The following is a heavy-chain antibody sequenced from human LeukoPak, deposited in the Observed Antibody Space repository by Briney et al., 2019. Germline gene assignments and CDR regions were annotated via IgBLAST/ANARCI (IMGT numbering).Heavy chain of an antibody. CDR1: GCTLSSYA. D-gene: IGHD6-13*01. Sequence: SLKLSCKASGCTLSSYAIMWVRQDPGQGLEWMGGIIPIFGTANYAQKFQGRVTITADESTSTAYMELSSLRSEDTAVYYCARGLGSSWFNWFDPWGQGTLVTVSS. CDR2: IIPIFGTA. V-gene: IGHV1-69*01. CDR3: ARGLGSSWFNWFDP. J-gene: IGHJ5*02.